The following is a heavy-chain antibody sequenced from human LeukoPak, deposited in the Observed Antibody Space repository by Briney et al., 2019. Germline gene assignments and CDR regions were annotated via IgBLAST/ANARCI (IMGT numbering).Heavy chain of an antibody. D-gene: IGHD3-10*01. CDR2: ISGSGGST. CDR3: AKDSGGVLWFGDFDPGY. Sequence: GGSLRLSCAASGFTFGSYAMSWVRQAPGKGLEWVSAISGSGGSTYYADSVKGRFTISRDNSKNTLYLQMNSLRAEDTAVYYCAKDSGGVLWFGDFDPGYWGQGTLVTVSS. V-gene: IGHV3-23*01. J-gene: IGHJ4*02. CDR1: GFTFGSYA.